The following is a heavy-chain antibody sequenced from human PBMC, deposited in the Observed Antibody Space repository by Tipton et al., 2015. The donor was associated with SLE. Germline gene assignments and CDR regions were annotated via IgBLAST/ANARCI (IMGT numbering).Heavy chain of an antibody. J-gene: IGHJ4*02. Sequence: SLRLSCAASGFTFSTYWMHWVRQGPGKGLLWGARINGDGSTILYADSVKGRFTIFRDNAKNTLYLQMNSLRVEDTAVYYCARRLAVAGTLDYWGQGTLVTVSS. D-gene: IGHD6-13*01. V-gene: IGHV3-74*03. CDR3: ARRLAVAGTLDY. CDR2: INGDGSTI. CDR1: GFTFSTYW.